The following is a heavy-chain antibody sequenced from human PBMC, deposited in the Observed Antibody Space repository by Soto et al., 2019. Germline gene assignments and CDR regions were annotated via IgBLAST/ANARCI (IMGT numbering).Heavy chain of an antibody. V-gene: IGHV3-23*01. J-gene: IGHJ6*02. CDR3: ATGLHIMVRKVILPPQYFYGMDA. CDR1: GFTFSSYA. Sequence: GGSLRLSCAASGFTFSSYAMSWVRQAPGKGLEWVSDISGSGGSTYYADPVKRRFTISRDNSKNTLYLQMNSLRAEDTAVYYCATGLHIMVRKVILPPQYFYGMDAWGQGTTVTVSS. D-gene: IGHD3-10*01. CDR2: ISGSGGST.